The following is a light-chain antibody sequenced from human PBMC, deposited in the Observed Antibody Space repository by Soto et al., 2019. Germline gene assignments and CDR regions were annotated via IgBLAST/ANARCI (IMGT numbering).Light chain of an antibody. CDR1: QSISMS. CDR3: QQYRYLPWT. V-gene: IGKV1-5*03. CDR2: KGS. Sequence: DIQMTQSPFNLSASVGDRVTITCRASQSISMSLAWHQQKPGKAPKPLLYKGSTLESGAPSRFSGSGSGTEFTLTISSLEPDDFATYYCQQYRYLPWTFGQGTKVEIK. J-gene: IGKJ1*01.